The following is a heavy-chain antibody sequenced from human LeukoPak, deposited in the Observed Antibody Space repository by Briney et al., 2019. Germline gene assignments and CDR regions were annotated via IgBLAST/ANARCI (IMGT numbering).Heavy chain of an antibody. D-gene: IGHD3-16*01. Sequence: SETLSLTCAVYGGSFSGHHWRWIPQPPGKGLEWRGEINHSGSTNYNPSFRSRVTISVDTSKTQFSLKLSFVTADDTAVYHCARGREDWGECYFDLWGRGTLVTVSS. CDR2: INHSGST. J-gene: IGHJ2*01. CDR3: ARGREDWGECYFDL. CDR1: GGSFSGHH. V-gene: IGHV4-34*01.